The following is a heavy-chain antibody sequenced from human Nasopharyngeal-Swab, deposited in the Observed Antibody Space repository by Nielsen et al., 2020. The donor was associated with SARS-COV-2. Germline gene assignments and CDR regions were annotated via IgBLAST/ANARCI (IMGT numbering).Heavy chain of an antibody. J-gene: IGHJ6*03. Sequence: VSVKVSCKASGYTFVTYGITWVRQAPGQGLEWMGWVIPYNGNTNYAQKFQGRVTMTTDTSTSTAYMELRSLRSDDTAVYYCARGRAIIMKGYYHYMDVWGAGTTVTVSS. CDR1: GYTFVTYG. V-gene: IGHV1-18*04. D-gene: IGHD3-16*01. CDR3: ARGRAIIMKGYYHYMDV. CDR2: VIPYNGNT.